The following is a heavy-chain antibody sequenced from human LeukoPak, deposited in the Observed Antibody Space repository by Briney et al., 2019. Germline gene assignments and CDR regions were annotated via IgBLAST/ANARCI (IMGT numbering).Heavy chain of an antibody. V-gene: IGHV3-21*01. CDR2: ISSSSSYI. Sequence: GGSLRLSCAASGFTFSSYSMNWVRQAPGKGLEWVSSISSSSSYIYYADSVKGRFTISRDNAKNSLYLQMNSLRAEDTAVYYCARDYDSSGPPLDYWGQGTLVTVSS. CDR3: ARDYDSSGPPLDY. J-gene: IGHJ4*02. D-gene: IGHD3-22*01. CDR1: GFTFSSYS.